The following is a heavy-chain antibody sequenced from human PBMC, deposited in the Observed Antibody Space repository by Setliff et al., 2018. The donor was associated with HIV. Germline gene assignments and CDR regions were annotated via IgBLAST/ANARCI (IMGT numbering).Heavy chain of an antibody. Sequence: GESLKISCRGSGYTFTNYWIGWVRHMPGRGLEWMGIIYPGDSDTRYSPSFEGQVTMSADKSINTAYLQWNSLKASDTAMYYCARQPTDTSGYNNWFDSWGQGTLVTVSS. V-gene: IGHV5-51*01. CDR1: GYTFTNYW. CDR2: IYPGDSDT. D-gene: IGHD3-3*01. J-gene: IGHJ5*01. CDR3: ARQPTDTSGYNNWFDS.